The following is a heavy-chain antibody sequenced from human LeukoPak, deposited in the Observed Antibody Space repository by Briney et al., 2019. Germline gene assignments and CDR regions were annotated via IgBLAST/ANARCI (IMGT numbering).Heavy chain of an antibody. Sequence: PGRSLRLSCAASGFTFSSYGMHWVRQAPGKGLEWVAVIWYDGSNKYYADSVKGRFTISRDNSKNTLYLQTNSLRAEDTAVYYCAKSRTATPFDYWGQGTLVTVSS. CDR2: IWYDGSNK. CDR3: AKSRTATPFDY. J-gene: IGHJ4*02. V-gene: IGHV3-33*06. CDR1: GFTFSSYG. D-gene: IGHD2-15*01.